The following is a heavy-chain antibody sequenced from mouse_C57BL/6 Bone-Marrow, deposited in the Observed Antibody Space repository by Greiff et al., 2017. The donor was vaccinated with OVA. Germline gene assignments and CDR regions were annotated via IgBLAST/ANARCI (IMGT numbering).Heavy chain of an antibody. CDR1: GFTFSDYG. CDR2: ISSGSSTI. V-gene: IGHV5-17*01. Sequence: EVKVVDSGGGLVKPGGSLKLSCAASGFTFSDYGMHWVRQAPEKGLEWVAYISSGSSTIYYADTVKGRFTISRDNAKNTLFLQMTSLRSEDTAMYYCARNYDCRYFDVWGTGTTVTVSS. D-gene: IGHD2-4*01. CDR3: ARNYDCRYFDV. J-gene: IGHJ1*03.